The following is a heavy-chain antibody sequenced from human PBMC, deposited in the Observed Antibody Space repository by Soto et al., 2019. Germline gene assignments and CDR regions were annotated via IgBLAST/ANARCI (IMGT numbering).Heavy chain of an antibody. CDR2: IYPGDSDT. CDR1: GYSFTSYW. V-gene: IGHV5-51*01. CDR3: ARLGSSSWASLNYYYMDV. Sequence: GESLKISCKGSGYSFTSYWIGWVRQMPGKGLEWMGIIYPGDSDTRYSPSFQGQVTISADKSISTAYLQWSSLKASDTAMYYCARLGSSSWASLNYYYMDVWGKGTTVTVSS. D-gene: IGHD6-13*01. J-gene: IGHJ6*03.